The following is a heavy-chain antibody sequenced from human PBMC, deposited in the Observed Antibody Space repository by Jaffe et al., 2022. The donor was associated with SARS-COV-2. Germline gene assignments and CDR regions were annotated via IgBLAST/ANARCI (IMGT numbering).Heavy chain of an antibody. CDR1: GYTFTSYP. J-gene: IGHJ4*02. CDR3: ACGFWFGEFDY. D-gene: IGHD3-10*01. V-gene: IGHV7-4-1*02. Sequence: QVQLVQSGSELKKPGASVKVSCKASGYTFTSYPINWLRQAPGQGLEWMGWINTYIGNPTYAQGFTGRFVFSLDTSASTAHLQISSLKAEDTGVYYCACGFWFGEFDYWGQGTLVTVSS. CDR2: INTYIGNP.